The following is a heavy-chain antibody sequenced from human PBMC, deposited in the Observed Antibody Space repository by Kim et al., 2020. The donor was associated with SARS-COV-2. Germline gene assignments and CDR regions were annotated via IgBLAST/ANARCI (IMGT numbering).Heavy chain of an antibody. Sequence: GGSLRLSCAASGFTFSIYSMNWVRQAPGKGLEWVSYISSSSSTIYYADSVKGRFTISRDNAKNSLYLQMNSLRDEDTAVYYCASRPGWFGELLGFDPWGQGTLVTVSS. J-gene: IGHJ5*02. CDR3: ASRPGWFGELLGFDP. CDR1: GFTFSIYS. D-gene: IGHD3-10*01. CDR2: ISSSSSTI. V-gene: IGHV3-48*02.